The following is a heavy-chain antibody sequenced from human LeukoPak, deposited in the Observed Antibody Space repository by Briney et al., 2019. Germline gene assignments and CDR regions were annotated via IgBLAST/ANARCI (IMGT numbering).Heavy chain of an antibody. CDR2: INSKSGGT. CDR1: GYTFTDYY. Sequence: ASVKVSCKTSGYTFTDYYIHWMRQAPGQGLEWMGWINSKSGGTNYAQTFQGRVTMTRDTSISTAYMEVNRLRSDDTAMYYCARGAGPNNMRRYDSWGQGTLVTVSS. D-gene: IGHD6-19*01. CDR3: ARGAGPNNMRRYDS. J-gene: IGHJ5*01. V-gene: IGHV1-2*02.